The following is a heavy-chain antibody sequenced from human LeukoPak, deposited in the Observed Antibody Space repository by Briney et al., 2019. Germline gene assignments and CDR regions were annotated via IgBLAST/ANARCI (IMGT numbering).Heavy chain of an antibody. J-gene: IGHJ4*02. CDR3: ARDQTGYGTN. D-gene: IGHD3-9*01. Sequence: GAPVKVSCKASGGTLSSYAISWVRQAPGHGLEWMGGIIPIFGTANYAQKFHGRVTITADESTSTAYMELSSLRSEDTAVYYCARDQTGYGTNWGQGTLVTVSS. V-gene: IGHV1-69*13. CDR1: GGTLSSYA. CDR2: IIPIFGTA.